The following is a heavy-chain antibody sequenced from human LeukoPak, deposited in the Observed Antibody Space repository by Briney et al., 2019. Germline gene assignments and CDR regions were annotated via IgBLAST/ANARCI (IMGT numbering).Heavy chain of an antibody. CDR1: GYTFTSYD. Sequence: ASVKVSCKASGYTFTSYDINWVRQATGQGLEWIGWMYPDSGNTGYAQKFQGRVTITRNTSISTAYMELSSLRSEDTAVYYCARGGYCSSTSCQRRKYYYYYYMDVWGKGTTVTVSS. CDR2: MYPDSGNT. J-gene: IGHJ6*03. CDR3: ARGGYCSSTSCQRRKYYYYYYMDV. D-gene: IGHD2-2*01. V-gene: IGHV1-8*03.